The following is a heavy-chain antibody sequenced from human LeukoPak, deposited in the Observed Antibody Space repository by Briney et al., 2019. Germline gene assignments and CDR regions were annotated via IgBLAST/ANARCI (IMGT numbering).Heavy chain of an antibody. CDR2: MNPNSGNT. CDR3: ARDFNGDYDFDY. CDR1: GYTFTSYD. D-gene: IGHD4-17*01. V-gene: IGHV1-8*01. Sequence: ASVKVSCKASGYTFTSYDINWVRQATGQGLEWMGWMNPNSGNTGYAQKFQGRVTMTRNTSISTAYMELSRLRSDDTAAYYCARDFNGDYDFDYWGQGTLVTVSS. J-gene: IGHJ4*02.